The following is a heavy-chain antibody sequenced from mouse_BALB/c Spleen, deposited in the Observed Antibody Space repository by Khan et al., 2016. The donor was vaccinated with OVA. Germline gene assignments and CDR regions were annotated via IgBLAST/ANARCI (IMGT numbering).Heavy chain of an antibody. J-gene: IGHJ4*01. CDR2: ISSGGSYT. CDR3: ARHGITTVVAGYYYAMDY. D-gene: IGHD1-1*01. Sequence: EVELVESGGDLVKPGGSLKLSCAASGFTFSSYGMSWVRQTPDKRLEWVATISSGGSYTYYPDSVKGRFTISRDNAKNTLYLQMSSLKSEDTAMYDSARHGITTVVAGYYYAMDYWGQGTSVTVSS. CDR1: GFTFSSYG. V-gene: IGHV5-6*01.